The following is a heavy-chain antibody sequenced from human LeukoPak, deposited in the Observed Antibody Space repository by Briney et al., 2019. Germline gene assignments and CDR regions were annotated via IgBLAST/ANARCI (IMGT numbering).Heavy chain of an antibody. V-gene: IGHV5-51*01. D-gene: IGHD3-22*01. CDR2: INPGDSDT. CDR1: GYSFTSYW. J-gene: IGHJ4*02. CDR3: ARQKEYHYYDSSGYGY. Sequence: GESLKISCKGSGYSFTSYWIGWVRQMPGKGLEWMGIINPGDSDTRYSPSFQGQVTISADKSISTAYLQWSSLKASDTAMYYCARQKEYHYYDSSGYGYWGQGTLVTVSS.